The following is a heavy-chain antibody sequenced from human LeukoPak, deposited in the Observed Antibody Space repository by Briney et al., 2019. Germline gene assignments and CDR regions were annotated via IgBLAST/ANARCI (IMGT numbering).Heavy chain of an antibody. V-gene: IGHV4-59*12. J-gene: IGHJ5*02. CDR3: ARVWVIVVVTAHLSWFDP. CDR1: GGSISSYY. Sequence: SETLSLTCTVSGGSISSYYWSWLRQPPGKGLEWIGYIYYSGSTNYNPSLKSRVTISVDTSKNQFSLKLSSVTAADTAVYYCARVWVIVVVTAHLSWFDPWGQGTLVTVSS. D-gene: IGHD2-21*02. CDR2: IYYSGST.